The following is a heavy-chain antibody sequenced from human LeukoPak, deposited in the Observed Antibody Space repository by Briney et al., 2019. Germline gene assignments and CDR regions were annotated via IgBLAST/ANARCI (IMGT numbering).Heavy chain of an antibody. CDR2: ISYGDGRAK. CDR1: GFTFITYG. D-gene: IGHD3-10*01. J-gene: IGHJ4*02. V-gene: IGHV3-30*03. CDR3: VGLGTNYYGLR. Sequence: GSLRLSCAASGFTFITYGIHWVRQAPGKGLEWVAVISYGDGRAKFYADSVKGRFTISRDNSKNTLYLEMNSLRAEDTAVYYCVGLGTNYYGLRWGQGTLVTVSS.